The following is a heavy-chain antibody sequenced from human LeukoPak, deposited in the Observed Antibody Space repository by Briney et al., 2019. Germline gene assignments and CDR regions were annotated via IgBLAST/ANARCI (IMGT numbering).Heavy chain of an antibody. J-gene: IGHJ4*02. CDR2: IYYSGST. D-gene: IGHD5-18*01. V-gene: IGHV4-39*01. CDR1: GGSITSSSY. CDR3: ARHHVYSFFDY. Sequence: SETLSLTCSVSGGSITSSSYWGWIRQPPGKGLEWIGSIYYSGSTYYNPSLKSRVTISVDTSKNQFSLKLSPVTAADTAVYYCARHHVYSFFDYWGQGTLVTVSS.